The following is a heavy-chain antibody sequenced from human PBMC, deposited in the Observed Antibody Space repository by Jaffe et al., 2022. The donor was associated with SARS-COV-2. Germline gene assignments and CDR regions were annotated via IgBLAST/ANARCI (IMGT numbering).Heavy chain of an antibody. D-gene: IGHD2-15*01. V-gene: IGHV3-49*04. J-gene: IGHJ6*02. CDR2: IRSKAYGGTT. CDR1: GFTFGDYA. CDR3: TRDGPIVVVVAAAYYYYYGMDV. Sequence: EVQLVESGGGLVQPGRSLRLSCTASGFTFGDYAMSWVRQAPGKGLEWVGFIRSKAYGGTTEYAASVKGRFTISRDDSKSIAYLQMNSLKTEDTAVYYCTRDGPIVVVVAAAYYYYYGMDVWGQGTTVTVSS.